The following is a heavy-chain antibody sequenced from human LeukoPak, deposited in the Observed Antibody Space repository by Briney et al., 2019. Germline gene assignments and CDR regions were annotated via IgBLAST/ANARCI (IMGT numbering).Heavy chain of an antibody. CDR1: GYTFSRYF. CDR3: ARDWNWGSSDAFDI. Sequence: ASVKVSCKASGYTFSRYFIHWVRQAPGQRLEWTGIINPGGGNTNYAQKFQGRVTVTRDTSTTTVYLELSSLRSEDTAVYYCARDWNWGSSDAFDIWGQGTMVTVSS. CDR2: INPGGGNT. V-gene: IGHV1-46*01. J-gene: IGHJ3*02. D-gene: IGHD7-27*01.